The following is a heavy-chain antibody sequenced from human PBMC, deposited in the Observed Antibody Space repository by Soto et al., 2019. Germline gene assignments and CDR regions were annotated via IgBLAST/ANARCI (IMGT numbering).Heavy chain of an antibody. CDR1: GFTFSSYG. CDR3: AREAYYGFWSGHYYYGMDV. J-gene: IGHJ6*02. CDR2: IWYDGSNK. D-gene: IGHD3-3*01. Sequence: QVQLVESGGGVVQPGRSLRLSCAASGFTFSSYGMHWVRQAPGKGLEWVAVIWYDGSNKYYADSVKGRFTISSDNSKNKLYLQMNSLRAEDTAVYYCAREAYYGFWSGHYYYGMDVWGQGTTVTVSS. V-gene: IGHV3-33*01.